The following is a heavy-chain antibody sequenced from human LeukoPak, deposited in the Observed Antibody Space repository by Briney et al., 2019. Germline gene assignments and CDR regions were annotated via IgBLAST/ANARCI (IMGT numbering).Heavy chain of an antibody. CDR2: MSGSSGST. D-gene: IGHD6-6*01. CDR3: AKTDRYRSSPGKESYWFFDL. J-gene: IGHJ2*01. CDR1: GFTFSSYA. Sequence: GGSLRLSCAASGFTFSSYAMHWVHQAPRKGLEWVSAMSGSSGSTYYADSVKGRFTISRDNSKNTLYLEMNSLGAEDTAVYYCAKTDRYRSSPGKESYWFFDLWGRGTLVTVSS. V-gene: IGHV3-23*01.